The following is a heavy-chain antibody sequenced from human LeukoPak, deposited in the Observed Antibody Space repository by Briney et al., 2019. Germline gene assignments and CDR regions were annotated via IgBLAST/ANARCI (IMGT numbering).Heavy chain of an antibody. D-gene: IGHD3-22*01. CDR2: ISYDGSNQ. Sequence: GGSLRLSCAVSGFTFSSYAMHWVRQAPGKGLEWVAPISYDGSNQYYADSVTGRFTISRDNSKNTLYLRMDSLRPEDTAVYYCARAIVLVTHLDSWGQGTLVTVSS. CDR1: GFTFSSYA. V-gene: IGHV3-30-3*01. CDR3: ARAIVLVTHLDS. J-gene: IGHJ4*02.